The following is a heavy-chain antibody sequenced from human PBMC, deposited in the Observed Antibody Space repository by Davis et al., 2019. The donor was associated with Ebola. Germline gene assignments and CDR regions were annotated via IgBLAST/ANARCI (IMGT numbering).Heavy chain of an antibody. CDR1: GYTFTSYY. J-gene: IGHJ6*02. D-gene: IGHD2-2*01. CDR3: ARTGYCSSTSCYALYYYYYYGMDV. V-gene: IGHV1-46*01. Sequence: ASVKVSCKASGYTFTSYYMHWVRQAPGQGLEWMGIINPSGGSTSYPQKFQGRVTMTRDTSTSTAYMELRSLRSDDTAVYYCARTGYCSSTSCYALYYYYYYGMDVWGQGTTVTVSS. CDR2: INPSGGST.